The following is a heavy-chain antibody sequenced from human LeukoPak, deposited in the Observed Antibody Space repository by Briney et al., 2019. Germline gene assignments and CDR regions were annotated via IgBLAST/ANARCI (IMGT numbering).Heavy chain of an antibody. V-gene: IGHV3-43*02. CDR2: MSGDGGST. J-gene: IGHJ6*03. D-gene: IGHD5-18*01. Sequence: GGSLRLSCAASGFTFDDYAMHWVRQAPGKGLEWVSLMSGDGGSTYYADSVKGRFTISRDNSKNSLYLQMNSLRTEDTALYYCAKAATAMAHCYYYYMDVSGNGTTVTVS. CDR3: AKAATAMAHCYYYYMDV. CDR1: GFTFDDYA.